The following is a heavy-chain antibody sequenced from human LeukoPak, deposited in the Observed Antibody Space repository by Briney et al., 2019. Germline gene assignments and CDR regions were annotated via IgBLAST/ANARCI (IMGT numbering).Heavy chain of an antibody. D-gene: IGHD3-22*01. Sequence: GGSLRLSCAASGFTFSSYAMHWVRQAPGKGLEWVAVISYDGSNKYYADSVKGRFTISRDNSKNTLYLQMNSLRAEDTAVYYRARDRLITYYYDSSGYYPGYWGQGTLVTVSS. CDR2: ISYDGSNK. CDR1: GFTFSSYA. CDR3: ARDRLITYYYDSSGYYPGY. V-gene: IGHV3-30*04. J-gene: IGHJ4*02.